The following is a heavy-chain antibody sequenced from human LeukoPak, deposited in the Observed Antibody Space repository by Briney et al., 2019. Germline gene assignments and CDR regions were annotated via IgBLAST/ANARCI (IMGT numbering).Heavy chain of an antibody. CDR3: ARVTDGSGSYRAFDI. CDR1: GYTFTTYT. D-gene: IGHD3-10*01. Sequence: ASVKVSCKASGYTFTTYTMNWVRQAPGQGLEWMGWINTNTGNPTYAQGFTGRFVFSLDTSVSTAYLQISSLKAEDTAVYHCARVTDGSGSYRAFDIWGQGTMVTVSS. V-gene: IGHV7-4-1*02. CDR2: INTNTGNP. J-gene: IGHJ3*02.